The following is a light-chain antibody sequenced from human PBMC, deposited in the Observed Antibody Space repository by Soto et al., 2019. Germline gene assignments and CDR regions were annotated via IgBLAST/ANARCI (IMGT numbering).Light chain of an antibody. Sequence: QSALAQPPSASGSPGQSVTISCTGTSSDVGGYNYVSWYQQHPGKAPKLMIYEVSKRPSGVPDRFSGSKSGNTASLTVSGLQAEDAAAYYCSSYAASNNFDVFGTGTKVTVL. J-gene: IGLJ1*01. CDR2: EVS. V-gene: IGLV2-8*01. CDR1: SSDVGGYNY. CDR3: SSYAASNNFDV.